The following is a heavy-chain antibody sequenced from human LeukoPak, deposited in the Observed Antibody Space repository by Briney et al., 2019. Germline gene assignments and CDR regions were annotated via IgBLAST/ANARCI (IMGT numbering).Heavy chain of an antibody. CDR3: ARRVVYYFDY. CDR2: ISGSGGST. J-gene: IGHJ4*02. Sequence: GGSLRLSCAASGFTFSSYAMTWVRKAPGKGLEWVSAISGSGGSTYYADSVKGRFTISRDNSRNTLYLQMNSLRAEDTAVYYCARRVVYYFDYWGQGTLVTVSS. V-gene: IGHV3-23*01. CDR1: GFTFSSYA. D-gene: IGHD2-15*01.